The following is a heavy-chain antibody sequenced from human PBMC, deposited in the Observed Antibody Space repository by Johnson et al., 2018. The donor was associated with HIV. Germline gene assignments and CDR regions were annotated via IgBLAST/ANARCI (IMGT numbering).Heavy chain of an antibody. CDR1: GFTFYTFW. V-gene: IGHV3-7*05. Sequence: VQLVESGGGLVQPGGSLRLSCAASGFTFYTFWMSWVRQAPGKGLEWVANIHHDGSEEYYVGSVRGRFIISRDNAKNSLYLQMNNLRAEDTAVYFCARDLPYCSVDFCQTDACDIWGQGTTVTVSS. J-gene: IGHJ3*02. CDR3: ARDLPYCSVDFCQTDACDI. D-gene: IGHD3/OR15-3a*01. CDR2: IHHDGSEE.